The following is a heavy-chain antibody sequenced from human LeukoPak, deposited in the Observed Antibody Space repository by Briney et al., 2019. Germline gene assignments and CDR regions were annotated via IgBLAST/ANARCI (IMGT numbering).Heavy chain of an antibody. V-gene: IGHV4-4*07. Sequence: SETLSLTCTVSGGSISSYYWSWIRQPAGKGLEWIGRIYTSGSINYNASLKSRVTMSVDTPKNQFSLKLSSVTAADTAVYYCARLVYYDSSGYILDWGQGTLVTVSS. D-gene: IGHD3-22*01. CDR2: IYTSGSI. J-gene: IGHJ4*02. CDR3: ARLVYYDSSGYILD. CDR1: GGSISSYY.